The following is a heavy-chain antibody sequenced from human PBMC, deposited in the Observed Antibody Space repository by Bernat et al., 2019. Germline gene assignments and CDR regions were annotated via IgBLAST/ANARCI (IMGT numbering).Heavy chain of an antibody. Sequence: EVQLVESGGGLVQPGGSLRLSCAASGFTFSSYEMNWVRQAPGKGLGWVSYISCSGSTIYYAECGKGRFTITRDNAKNSLYLQMNGLRAEDTAVYYCAGDSHVRSVRGGGFDYWGQGTLVTVSS. D-gene: IGHD3-10*01. CDR1: GFTFSSYE. CDR3: AGDSHVRSVRGGGFDY. V-gene: IGHV3-48*03. CDR2: ISCSGSTI. J-gene: IGHJ4*02.